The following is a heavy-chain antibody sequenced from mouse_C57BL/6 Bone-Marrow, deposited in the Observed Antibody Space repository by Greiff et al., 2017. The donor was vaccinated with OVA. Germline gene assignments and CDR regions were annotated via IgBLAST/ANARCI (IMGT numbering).Heavy chain of an antibody. CDR3: ARRFYGSSSYFDY. D-gene: IGHD1-1*01. CDR2: IYPRSGNT. V-gene: IGHV1-81*01. J-gene: IGHJ2*01. CDR1: GYTFTSYG. Sequence: QVQLKQSGAELARPGASVKLSCKASGYTFTSYGISWVKQRTGQGLEWIGEIYPRSGNTYYNEKFKGKATLTADKSSSTAYMELRSLTSEDSAVYFCARRFYGSSSYFDYWGQGTTLTVSS.